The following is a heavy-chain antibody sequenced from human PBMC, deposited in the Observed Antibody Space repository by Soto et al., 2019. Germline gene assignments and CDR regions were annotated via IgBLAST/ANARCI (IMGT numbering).Heavy chain of an antibody. Sequence: QVQLVQSGAEVREPGASVXVXCXXXXYTFSRYGITWVRQAPGQGLEWMGWINGNTGHTIYAMNLEDRLTISTDTSTSTAYMELRSLKSDDTAVYYCARERKWEPLPYWGQGTLVTVSS. D-gene: IGHD1-26*01. CDR1: XYTFSRYG. V-gene: IGHV1-18*01. J-gene: IGHJ4*02. CDR2: INGNTGHT. CDR3: ARERKWEPLPY.